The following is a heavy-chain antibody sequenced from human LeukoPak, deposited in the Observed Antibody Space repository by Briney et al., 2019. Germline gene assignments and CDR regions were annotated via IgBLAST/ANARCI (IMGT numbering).Heavy chain of an antibody. D-gene: IGHD2-15*01. CDR3: ARMVVAADNWFDP. CDR1: GGSISSSSYW. V-gene: IGHV4-39*07. Sequence: PSETLSLTCTVSGGSISSSSYWWGWIRQPPGKGLEWIGSIFYSGSTYYNPSLKSRVTISVDTSKNQFSLKLSSVTAADTAVYYCARMVVAADNWFDPWGQGTLVTVSS. J-gene: IGHJ5*02. CDR2: IFYSGST.